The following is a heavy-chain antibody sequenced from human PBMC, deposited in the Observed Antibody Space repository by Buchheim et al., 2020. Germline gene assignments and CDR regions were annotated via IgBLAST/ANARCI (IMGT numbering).Heavy chain of an antibody. CDR3: ARSAKRLWFGDQTGPWFDP. CDR2: IYHSGST. Sequence: QPQLQESGSGLVKPSQTLSLTCAVSGGSISSGGYSWSWIRQPPGKGLEWIGYIYHSGSTYYNPSLKSRVTISVDRSKNQFSLKLSSVTAADTAVYYCARSAKRLWFGDQTGPWFDPWGQGTL. V-gene: IGHV4-30-2*01. CDR1: GGSISSGGYS. J-gene: IGHJ5*02. D-gene: IGHD3-10*01.